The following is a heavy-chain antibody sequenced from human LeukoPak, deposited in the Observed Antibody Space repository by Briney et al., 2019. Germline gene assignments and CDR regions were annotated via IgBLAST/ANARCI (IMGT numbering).Heavy chain of an antibody. CDR2: IYYSGST. CDR3: ARLIAAAGLNWFDP. J-gene: IGHJ5*02. D-gene: IGHD6-13*01. CDR1: GGSISSGGYY. Sequence: SQTLSLTCTVSGGSISSGGYYWSWIRQPPGKGLEWIGYIYYSGSTNYNPSLKSRVTISVDTSKNQFSLKLSSVTAADTAVYYCARLIAAAGLNWFDPWGQGTLVTVSS. V-gene: IGHV4-61*08.